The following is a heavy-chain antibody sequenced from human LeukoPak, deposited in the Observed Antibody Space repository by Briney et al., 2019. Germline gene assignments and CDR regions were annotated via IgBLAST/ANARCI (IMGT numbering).Heavy chain of an antibody. CDR2: IYYSGST. Sequence: PSQTLSLTCTVSGGSISSGGYYWSWIRQHPGKGLEWIGYIYYSGSTYYNPSLQSRVTISVDTSKNQFSLKLSSVTAADTAVYYCARDLPGDYGNDYYGMDVWGQGTLVTVSS. V-gene: IGHV4-31*03. CDR1: GGSISSGGYY. J-gene: IGHJ6*02. D-gene: IGHD4-11*01. CDR3: ARDLPGDYGNDYYGMDV.